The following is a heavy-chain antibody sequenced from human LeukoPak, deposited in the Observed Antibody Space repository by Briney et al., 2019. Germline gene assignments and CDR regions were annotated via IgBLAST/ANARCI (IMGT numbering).Heavy chain of an antibody. V-gene: IGHV4-59*01. CDR1: GGSISSYF. D-gene: IGHD3-10*01. CDR3: ARIYGSGSYVDY. Sequence: SETLSLTCTVSGGSISSYFWTWIRQPPGKGLECIGYIFYSGRTNYNPSLKSRVTISADTSKNQFSLKPSSVTDADTAVYYCARIYGSGSYVDYWGQGTLVTVSS. CDR2: IFYSGRT. J-gene: IGHJ4*02.